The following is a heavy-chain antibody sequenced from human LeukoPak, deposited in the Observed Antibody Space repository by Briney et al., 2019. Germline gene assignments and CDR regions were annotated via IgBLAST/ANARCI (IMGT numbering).Heavy chain of an antibody. D-gene: IGHD2-2*01. J-gene: IGHJ6*04. Sequence: SAKVSCKASGGTFSSYAISWVRQAPGQGLEWMGGIIPIFGTANYAQKFQGRVTITADESTSTAYMELSSLRSEDTAVYYCARARCSSTSCYSQYYGMDVWGKGTTVTVSS. CDR1: GGTFSSYA. CDR3: ARARCSSTSCYSQYYGMDV. V-gene: IGHV1-69*13. CDR2: IIPIFGTA.